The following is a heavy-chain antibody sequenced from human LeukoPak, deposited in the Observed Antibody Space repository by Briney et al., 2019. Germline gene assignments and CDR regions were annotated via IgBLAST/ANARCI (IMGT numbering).Heavy chain of an antibody. CDR3: ARDSTGQWWYDILTGAFDY. D-gene: IGHD3-9*01. J-gene: IGHJ4*02. CDR2: INPNSGGT. V-gene: IGHV1-18*01. Sequence: GASLKVSCKTSGYTFSSYTITWVRQAPGQGLEWMGWINPNSGGTNYAQKLQGRVTMTTDTSTSTAYMELRSLRSDDTAVYYCARDSTGQWWYDILTGAFDYWGQGTLVTVSS. CDR1: GYTFSSYT.